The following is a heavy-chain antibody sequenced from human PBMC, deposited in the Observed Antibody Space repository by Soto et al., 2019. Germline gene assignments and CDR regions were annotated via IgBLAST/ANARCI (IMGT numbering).Heavy chain of an antibody. V-gene: IGHV1-18*01. CDR3: ARDGALGEICCCDGMDV. CDR2: ISAYNGNT. D-gene: IGHD3-16*01. J-gene: IGHJ6*02. CDR1: GYTFTNYG. Sequence: QVQLVQSGAEVKKPGASVKVSCKASGYTFTNYGISWVRQAPGQGLEWMGWISAYNGNTHYAQKHQGRVTMTTDTSTSTAYMELRSLRAGDTAVYCWARDGALGEICCCDGMDVWGQGTAVTVS.